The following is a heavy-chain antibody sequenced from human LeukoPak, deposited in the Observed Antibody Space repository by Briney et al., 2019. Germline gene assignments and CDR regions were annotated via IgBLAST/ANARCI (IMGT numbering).Heavy chain of an antibody. J-gene: IGHJ5*02. D-gene: IGHD1-26*01. CDR1: GGSISSSGYY. V-gene: IGHV4-39*01. Sequence: SETLSLTCTVSGGSISSSGYYWGWIRQPPGKRLEWIASIYYSGSTYYNPSLKSRVTISVDTSKNQLSLKLSSLTAADTTVYYCARHEYSGSYYGLSWFDPWGQGTLVTVSS. CDR2: IYYSGST. CDR3: ARHEYSGSYYGLSWFDP.